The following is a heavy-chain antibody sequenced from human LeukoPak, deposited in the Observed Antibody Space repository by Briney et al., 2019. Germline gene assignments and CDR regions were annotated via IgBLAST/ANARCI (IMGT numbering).Heavy chain of an antibody. V-gene: IGHV2-70*01. D-gene: IGHD4-23*01. J-gene: IGHJ4*02. CDR3: ARMVLRWYYFDY. Sequence: SGPTLVNPTQTLTLTCTFSGFSLSTTGVGVNWIRQSPGKALEWLALIDWDDDKYYSTSLKTRLNISKDTSKNQVVLTMTNMDPVDTATYYCARMVLRWYYFDYWGQGTLVTVSS. CDR2: IDWDDDK. CDR1: GFSLSTTGVG.